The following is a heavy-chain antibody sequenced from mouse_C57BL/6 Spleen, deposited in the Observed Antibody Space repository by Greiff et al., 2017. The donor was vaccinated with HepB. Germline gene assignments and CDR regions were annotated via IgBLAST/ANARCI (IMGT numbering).Heavy chain of an antibody. Sequence: QVQLKQSGAELVRPGASVTLSCKASGYTFNDYEMHWVKQTPVHGLEWIGAIDPETGGTAYNQKFKGKAILTADKSSSTAYMELRSLTSEDSAVYYCTRWADRGSSGYRFAYWGQGTLVTVSA. D-gene: IGHD3-2*02. CDR3: TRWADRGSSGYRFAY. V-gene: IGHV1-15*01. CDR2: IDPETGGT. J-gene: IGHJ3*01. CDR1: GYTFNDYE.